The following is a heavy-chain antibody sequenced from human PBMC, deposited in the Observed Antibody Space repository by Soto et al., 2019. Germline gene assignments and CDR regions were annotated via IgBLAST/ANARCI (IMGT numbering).Heavy chain of an antibody. V-gene: IGHV3-23*01. CDR2: SSGRGGSI. Sequence: EVRLLESGGGLIQPGGSLRLSCEASGFNFSSYAMHWVRQAPGKGLEWVSSSSGRGGSIFYADSVKGRFTISRDQSSDTLYLQMDALSAEDTGVYYCAKSLVRGLDYWGQGTLVTVSS. CDR1: GFNFSSYA. CDR3: AKSLVRGLDY. J-gene: IGHJ4*02. D-gene: IGHD3-10*01.